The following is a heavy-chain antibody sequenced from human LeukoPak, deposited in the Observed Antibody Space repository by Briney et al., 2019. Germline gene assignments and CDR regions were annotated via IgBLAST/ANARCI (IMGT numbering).Heavy chain of an antibody. Sequence: GGSLRLSCAASGFIFNTFWMNWVRLTPGKGLGWVAKINQDGSDMYYVDSVKGRFFVSRDNARNLVYLQMNSLRVDDTAVYYCARDFPGIGRGTFDFWGQGTIIIVSS. CDR3: ARDFPGIGRGTFDF. CDR1: GFIFNTFW. V-gene: IGHV3-7*03. J-gene: IGHJ3*01. CDR2: INQDGSDM. D-gene: IGHD3-10*01.